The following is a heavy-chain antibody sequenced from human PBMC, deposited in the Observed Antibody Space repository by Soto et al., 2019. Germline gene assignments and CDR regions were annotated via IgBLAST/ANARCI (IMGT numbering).Heavy chain of an antibody. CDR1: GYSFTSYG. CDR2: ISAYNGNT. Sequence: ASVKVSCKASGYSFTSYGISWVRQAPGQGLEWMGWISAYNGNTNYAQKFQGRVIMTAGTSTSTAYLELRSLRSDDTAVYYCARQRLGSGSYYRNYYYYMDVWGKGITVTVSS. CDR3: ARQRLGSGSYYRNYYYYMDV. D-gene: IGHD3-10*01. J-gene: IGHJ6*03. V-gene: IGHV1-18*01.